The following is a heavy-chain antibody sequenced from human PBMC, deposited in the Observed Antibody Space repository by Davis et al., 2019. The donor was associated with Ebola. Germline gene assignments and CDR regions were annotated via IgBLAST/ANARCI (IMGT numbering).Heavy chain of an antibody. J-gene: IGHJ6*02. CDR1: GGSISSSSYY. Sequence: MPSETLSLTCTVSGGSISSSSYYWGWIRQPPGKGLEWIGSIYYSGSTYYNPSLKSRVTISVDTSKNQFSLKLSSVTAADTAVYYCAREVGYYGMDVWGQGTTVTVSS. CDR3: AREVGYYGMDV. CDR2: IYYSGST. D-gene: IGHD1-26*01. V-gene: IGHV4-39*07.